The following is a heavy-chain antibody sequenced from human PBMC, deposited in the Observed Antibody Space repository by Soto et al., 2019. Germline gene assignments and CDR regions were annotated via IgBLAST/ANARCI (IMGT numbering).Heavy chain of an antibody. CDR2: ISGSGGTT. CDR1: GFTFSTYA. CDR3: AKRGRGAVAFDS. V-gene: IGHV3-23*01. J-gene: IGHJ4*02. Sequence: GGSLRLSCAASGFTFSTYAMTWVRQAPGKGLEWVSAISGSGGTTYYAGSVKGRFTISRDNSKNTLYLQMNSLRAEDTAVYFCAKRGRGAVAFDSWGLGTLVTVSS. D-gene: IGHD6-19*01.